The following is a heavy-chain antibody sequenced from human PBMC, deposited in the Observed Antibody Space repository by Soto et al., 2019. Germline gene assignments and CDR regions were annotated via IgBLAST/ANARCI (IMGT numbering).Heavy chain of an antibody. V-gene: IGHV4-34*01. CDR1: GGSFSGYY. J-gene: IGHJ6*02. CDR2: INHSGST. D-gene: IGHD2-2*02. Sequence: PSETLSLTCAVYGGSFSGYYWSWIRQPPGKGLEWIGEINHSGSTNYNPSLKSRVTISVDTSKNQFSLKLSSVTAADTAVYYCARGIGYCSSTSCYRRRRDVWGQGTTVTVSS. CDR3: ARGIGYCSSTSCYRRRRDV.